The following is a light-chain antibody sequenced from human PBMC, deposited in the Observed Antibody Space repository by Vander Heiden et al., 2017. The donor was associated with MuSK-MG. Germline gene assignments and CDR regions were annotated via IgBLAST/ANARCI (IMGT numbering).Light chain of an antibody. CDR3: HQTCSSPRT. J-gene: IGKJ4*01. Sequence: EIASTHSPGTLFLSPGERATPSCRARQSVSSSSLAWYQQKPGQAPRLLIHGASSRDTAIPDRFSGSGSGTDFTLTISRLEPEDFAVYYCHQTCSSPRTFGGGTKVEIK. V-gene: IGKV3-20*01. CDR1: QSVSSSS. CDR2: GAS.